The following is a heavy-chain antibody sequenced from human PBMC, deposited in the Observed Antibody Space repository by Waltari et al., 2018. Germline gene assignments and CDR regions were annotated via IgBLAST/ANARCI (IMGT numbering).Heavy chain of an antibody. CDR1: GFTFSSYA. CDR3: VIRSRAADGKGYFDY. V-gene: IGHV3-23*01. Sequence: EVQLLESGGGLVQPGGSLRLSCAASGFTFSSYAMSWVRQASGKGLDWVSIIIGSGGNTYYADSVKGRFTISRDNSKNTLYLQMNSLRVDDTAVYYCVIRSRAADGKGYFDYWGQGTQVTVSS. D-gene: IGHD6-13*01. CDR2: IIGSGGNT. J-gene: IGHJ4*02.